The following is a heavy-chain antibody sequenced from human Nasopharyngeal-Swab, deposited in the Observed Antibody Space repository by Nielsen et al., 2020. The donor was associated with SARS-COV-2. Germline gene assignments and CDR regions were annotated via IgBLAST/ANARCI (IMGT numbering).Heavy chain of an antibody. D-gene: IGHD6-19*01. CDR3: ASTGYSSGWFVG. V-gene: IGHV3-74*01. CDR1: GFSISGYW. J-gene: IGHJ4*02. CDR2: ISSDGGA. Sequence: GGSLRLSCAASGFSISGYWMHWVRQAPGKGLVWVSRISSDGGANYADSATGRFTISRDNAKNSLYLQMNSLRAEDTAVYYCASTGYSSGWFVGWGQGTLVTVSS.